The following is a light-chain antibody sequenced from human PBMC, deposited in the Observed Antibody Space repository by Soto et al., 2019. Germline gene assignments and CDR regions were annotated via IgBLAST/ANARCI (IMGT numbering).Light chain of an antibody. Sequence: VRTQSPATLSLSAGERATLSCGASQIIRDYLAWYQQKPGQAPRLLIHGASTRAPGIPARFSGGGSGTDFTLTISSLQSEDFAVYYCQQYDKWPPTFGQGTKVDIK. CDR2: GAS. CDR1: QIIRDY. J-gene: IGKJ1*01. V-gene: IGKV3-15*01. CDR3: QQYDKWPPT.